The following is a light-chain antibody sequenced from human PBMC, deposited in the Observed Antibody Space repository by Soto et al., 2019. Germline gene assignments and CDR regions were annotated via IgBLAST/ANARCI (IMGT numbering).Light chain of an antibody. J-gene: IGLJ1*01. CDR2: DVT. CDR1: SSDVGCYNY. V-gene: IGLV2-11*01. Sequence: QPFLTQPRSVSWSPGQSVTISSTGTSSDVGCYNYVSWYQQHPGKAPKRMIYDVTTGTSGVPDRFSGSKSGNTASLTISGLQAEDEADYYCSSHAGSSVVFGTGAKVTVL. CDR3: SSHAGSSVV.